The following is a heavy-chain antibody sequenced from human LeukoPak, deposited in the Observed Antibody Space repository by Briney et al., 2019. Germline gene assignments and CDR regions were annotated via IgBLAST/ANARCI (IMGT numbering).Heavy chain of an antibody. V-gene: IGHV5-51*01. Sequence: GEPLKISCKGSGSSFTSYWIGWVRQMHGKGLEWVGIIYPGDSDTRDTPSFQGQVAISADKSIITAYLQWSSLKASDTAMYYCARRTGYNWFDPWGQGTLVTVSS. CDR2: IYPGDSDT. CDR1: GSSFTSYW. D-gene: IGHD3-10*01. J-gene: IGHJ5*02. CDR3: ARRTGYNWFDP.